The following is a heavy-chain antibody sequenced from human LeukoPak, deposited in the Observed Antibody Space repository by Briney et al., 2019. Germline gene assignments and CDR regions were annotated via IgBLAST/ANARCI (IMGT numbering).Heavy chain of an antibody. CDR1: GGSISSYY. CDR2: IYSSGST. CDR3: ASKDCSSTSCPLDY. Sequence: PSETLSLTCTVSGGSISSYYWSWIRQPPGKGLEWIGYIYSSGSTNYNPSLKSRVTISVDTSKNQFSLKLSSVTAADTAVYYCASKDCSSTSCPLDYWGQGTLVTVSS. V-gene: IGHV4-59*12. J-gene: IGHJ4*02. D-gene: IGHD2-2*01.